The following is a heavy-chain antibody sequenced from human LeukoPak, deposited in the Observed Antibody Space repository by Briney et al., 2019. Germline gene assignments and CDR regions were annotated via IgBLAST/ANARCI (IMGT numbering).Heavy chain of an antibody. CDR1: GYSFTSYW. CDR3: ARGGRVVVIDDAFDI. Sequence: GESLKISCKGSGYSFTSYWIGWVRQMPGKGLEWMGIIYPGESDTRYSPSFQGQVTISADKSISTAYLQWSSLKASDTAMYYCARGGRVVVIDDAFDIWGQGTMVTVSS. V-gene: IGHV5-51*01. CDR2: IYPGESDT. D-gene: IGHD3-22*01. J-gene: IGHJ3*02.